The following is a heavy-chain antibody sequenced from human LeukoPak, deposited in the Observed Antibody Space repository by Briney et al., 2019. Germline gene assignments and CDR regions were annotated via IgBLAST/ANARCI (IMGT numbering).Heavy chain of an antibody. CDR3: ARARELNWLDP. J-gene: IGHJ5*02. Sequence: PSETLSLTCTVSGVSITPYYWNWIRQPAGKGLEWIGRISTSGDTNYNPSLKSRVTMSVDTSKNQISLRLSSVTAADTAVYYCARARELNWLDPWGQGTPVTVSS. CDR1: GVSITPYY. V-gene: IGHV4-4*07. D-gene: IGHD5-24*01. CDR2: ISTSGDT.